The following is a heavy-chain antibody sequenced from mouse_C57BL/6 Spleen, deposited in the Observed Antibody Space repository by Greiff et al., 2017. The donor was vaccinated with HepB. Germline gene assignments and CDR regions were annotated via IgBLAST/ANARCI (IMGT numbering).Heavy chain of an antibody. J-gene: IGHJ2*01. CDR2: IYPGDGDT. CDR3: ARNGYYGEYYLDD. D-gene: IGHD2-3*01. Sequence: QVQLQQSGPELVKPGASVKISCKASGYAFSSSWMHWVTQRPGKGLEWIGRIYPGDGDTNYNGKFKGKATLTADKSSSPAYMQLSSLTSEDSAVYFWARNGYYGEYYLDDWGQGTTLTVSS. V-gene: IGHV1-82*01. CDR1: GYAFSSSW.